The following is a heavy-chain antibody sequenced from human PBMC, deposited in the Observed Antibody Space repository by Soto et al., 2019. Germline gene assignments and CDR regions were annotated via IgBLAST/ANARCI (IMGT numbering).Heavy chain of an antibody. Sequence: ASVKVSCKASGYTFTSYDINWVRQATGQGLEWMGWMNPNSGNTGYAQKFQGRVTMTRNTSISTAYMELSSLRSEDTAVYYCARGGLVVGEAAAGTLTYWGQGTLVTVSS. CDR1: GYTFTSYD. CDR2: MNPNSGNT. D-gene: IGHD6-13*01. CDR3: ARGGLVVGEAAAGTLTY. V-gene: IGHV1-8*01. J-gene: IGHJ4*02.